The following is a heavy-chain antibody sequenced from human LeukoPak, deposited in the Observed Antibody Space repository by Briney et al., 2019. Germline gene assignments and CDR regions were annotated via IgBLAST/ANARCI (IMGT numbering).Heavy chain of an antibody. CDR2: IDGDGIRT. CDR3: ARDRGGDYYNPWFDP. V-gene: IGHV3-74*01. Sequence: PVGSLILSCAASGFSFSDYWMHWVHQGPGKGLVWVSRIDGDGIRTTYADSVKGRFTIYRDNAKNTLYLQLNSLRAEDTAVYYCARDRGGDYYNPWFDPWGQGTLVTASS. CDR1: GFSFSDYW. J-gene: IGHJ5*02. D-gene: IGHD3-10*01.